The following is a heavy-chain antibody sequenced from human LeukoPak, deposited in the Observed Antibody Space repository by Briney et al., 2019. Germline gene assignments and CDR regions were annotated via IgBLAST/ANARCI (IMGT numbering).Heavy chain of an antibody. D-gene: IGHD6-13*01. J-gene: IGHJ4*02. Sequence: SETLSLTCTVSGVTISSYYRRWIRQPPGKGLEWIAHIYYSGSTNYNASPKSRVTISVDTAKNQFSLKLSSVTAADTAVYYCARVGIAAAGSYYFDYWGQGTLVTVSS. CDR3: ARVGIAAAGSYYFDY. V-gene: IGHV4-59*08. CDR1: GVTISSYY. CDR2: IYYSGST.